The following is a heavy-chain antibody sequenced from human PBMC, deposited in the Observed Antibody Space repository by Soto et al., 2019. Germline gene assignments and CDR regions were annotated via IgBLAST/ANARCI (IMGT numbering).Heavy chain of an antibody. D-gene: IGHD2-21*02. V-gene: IGHV1-2*02. Sequence: GASVKVSCKASGYTFTGYHMHWVRQAPGQGLECMGRINPNSGDTIYAQKFQGRVTMTRDTSISTVYMELSRLRSDDTALYYCARDRGGPLTWFDPWGQGTLVTVSS. CDR3: ARDRGGPLTWFDP. CDR2: INPNSGDT. J-gene: IGHJ5*02. CDR1: GYTFTGYH.